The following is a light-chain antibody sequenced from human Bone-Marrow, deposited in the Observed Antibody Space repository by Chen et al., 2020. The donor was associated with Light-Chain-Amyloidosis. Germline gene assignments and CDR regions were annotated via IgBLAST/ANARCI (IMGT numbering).Light chain of an antibody. CDR1: NIGSTR. CDR3: QVWDRSSDRPV. Sequence: SYVLTQPSSVSVAPGQTATIACGGNNIGSTRVHWYQQPPGQAPLLVFYEDSDGPSGIPERLSGSNSGNTATLTISRVEAGDEADYYCQVWDRSSDRPVFGGGTKLTVL. V-gene: IGLV3-21*02. J-gene: IGLJ3*02. CDR2: EDS.